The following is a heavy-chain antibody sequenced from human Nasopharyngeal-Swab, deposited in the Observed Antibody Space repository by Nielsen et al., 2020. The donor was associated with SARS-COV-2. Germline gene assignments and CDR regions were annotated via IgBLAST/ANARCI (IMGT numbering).Heavy chain of an antibody. CDR2: IAPDASNE. V-gene: IGHV3-30*03. D-gene: IGHD4-17*01. Sequence: GGSLSLSCSASGFTFSSFCIHWVRPAPGKGLELVAFIAPDASNEYYGDSVKGRFSISRDSSKNTLYLQMDSLRGEDTAVYYCARDAPAHYGAFYWGRGTLVTVSS. J-gene: IGHJ4*02. CDR3: ARDAPAHYGAFY. CDR1: GFTFSSFC.